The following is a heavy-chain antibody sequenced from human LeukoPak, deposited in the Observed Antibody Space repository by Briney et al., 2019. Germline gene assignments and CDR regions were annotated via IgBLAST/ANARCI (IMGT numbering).Heavy chain of an antibody. V-gene: IGHV1-2*02. D-gene: IGHD5-12*01. CDR1: GGTFSSYA. Sequence: ASVKVSCKASGGTFSSYAISWVRQAPGQGLEWRGGISPNSGGTNYAQKFQGRVTVTRDTSISTAYMELSGLISDDTAVYYCARGRAQNEDQWLLQGYWGQGTLVTISS. CDR3: ARGRAQNEDQWLLQGY. CDR2: ISPNSGGT. J-gene: IGHJ4*02.